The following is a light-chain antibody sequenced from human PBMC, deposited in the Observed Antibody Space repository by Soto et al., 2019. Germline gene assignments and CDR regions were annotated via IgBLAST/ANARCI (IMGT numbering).Light chain of an antibody. CDR3: QQLNSYPRT. V-gene: IGKV1-9*01. Sequence: DIQLTQSPSFLSASVGDRVTITCRASQGISSLAWYQQKPGKAPKLLIYAASTLQSGVPSRFSGSGSGTEFTLTISSLQPEDFATYYCQQLNSYPRTFGQGTKVEIK. J-gene: IGKJ1*01. CDR2: AAS. CDR1: QGISS.